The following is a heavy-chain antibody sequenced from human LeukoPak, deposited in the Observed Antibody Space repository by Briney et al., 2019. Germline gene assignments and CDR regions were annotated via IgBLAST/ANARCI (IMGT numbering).Heavy chain of an antibody. V-gene: IGHV3-11*06. Sequence: KTGGSLRLSCAASGFTFSSYAMTWIRQAPGKGLEWLSYISGSGSDTNYADSVKGRFTTSRDNAKNSLYLQMDSLRAEDTAVYYCARVGSIAAAGTPDYWGQGTLVTVSS. J-gene: IGHJ4*02. CDR1: GFTFSSYA. D-gene: IGHD6-13*01. CDR3: ARVGSIAAAGTPDY. CDR2: ISGSGSDT.